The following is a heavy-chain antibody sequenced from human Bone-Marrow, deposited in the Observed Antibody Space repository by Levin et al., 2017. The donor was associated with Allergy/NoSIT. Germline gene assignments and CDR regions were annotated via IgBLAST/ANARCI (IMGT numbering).Heavy chain of an antibody. D-gene: IGHD6-19*01. CDR2: IIPIFGTA. V-gene: IGHV1-69*06. Sequence: SVKVSCKASGGTFSSYAISWVRQAPGQGLEWMGGIIPIFGTANYAQKFQGRVTITADKSTSTAYMELSSLRSEDTAVYYCARDRPVAGPYYYYYYGMDVWGQGTTVTVSS. J-gene: IGHJ6*02. CDR1: GGTFSSYA. CDR3: ARDRPVAGPYYYYYYGMDV.